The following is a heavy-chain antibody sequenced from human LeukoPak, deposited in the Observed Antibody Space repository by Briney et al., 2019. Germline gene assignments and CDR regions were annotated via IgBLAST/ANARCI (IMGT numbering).Heavy chain of an antibody. J-gene: IGHJ4*02. CDR1: GYTFTSYD. V-gene: IGHV1-8*01. D-gene: IGHD2-2*02. Sequence: ASVKVSCKASGYTFTSYDINWVRQATGQGLEWMGWMNPNSGNTGYAQKFQGRVTITADESTSTAYMELSSLRSEDTAVYYCAREGHVIPFDYWGQGTLVTVSS. CDR2: MNPNSGNT. CDR3: AREGHVIPFDY.